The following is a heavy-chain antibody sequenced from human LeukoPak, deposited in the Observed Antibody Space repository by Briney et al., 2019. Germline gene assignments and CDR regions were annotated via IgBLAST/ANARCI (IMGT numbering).Heavy chain of an antibody. CDR3: SSFQKQV. CDR1: GYTYTSYE. J-gene: IGHJ4*02. CDR2: MSPNSGNT. Sequence: ASVNVSCKASGYTYTSYEMNGVRQATGQGLEWTGWMSPNSGNTCYAQKFQGRVTMTRNISIITAYMELSSLRSEDTAVYYCSSFQKQVWGQGTLSPSPQ. V-gene: IGHV1-8*01.